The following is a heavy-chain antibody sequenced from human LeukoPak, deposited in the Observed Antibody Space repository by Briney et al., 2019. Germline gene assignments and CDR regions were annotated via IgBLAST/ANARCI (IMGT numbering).Heavy chain of an antibody. CDR1: GFTFSSYS. CDR3: ARFGSGYYQFDY. J-gene: IGHJ4*02. D-gene: IGHD3-22*01. V-gene: IGHV3-21*01. Sequence: GGSLRLSCAASGFTFSSYSMNWVRQAPGKGLEWVSSISSSSSYIYYADSVKGRFTIPRDNAKNSLYLQMNSLRAEDTAVYYCARFGSGYYQFDYWGQGTLVTVSS. CDR2: ISSSSSYI.